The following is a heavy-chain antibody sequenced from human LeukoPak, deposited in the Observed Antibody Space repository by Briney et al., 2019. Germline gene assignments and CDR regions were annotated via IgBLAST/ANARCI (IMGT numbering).Heavy chain of an antibody. CDR2: IRSKAYGGTT. CDR3: TREYRVVVPAAIRWVAVYFDY. D-gene: IGHD2-2*02. Sequence: GSLRLSCTASGFTFGDYAMSWVRQAPGKGLEWVGFIRSKAYGGTTEYAASVKGRFTISRDDSKSMAYLQMNSLKTEDTAVYYCTREYRVVVPAAIRWVAVYFDYWGQGTLVTVSS. V-gene: IGHV3-49*04. CDR1: GFTFGDYA. J-gene: IGHJ4*02.